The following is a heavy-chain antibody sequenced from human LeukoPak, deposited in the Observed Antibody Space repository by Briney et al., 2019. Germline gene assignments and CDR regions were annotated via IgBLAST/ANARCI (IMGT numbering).Heavy chain of an antibody. D-gene: IGHD1-26*01. Sequence: GGPLKFPGEPSELTFTSYAMSWFRQPQGKGLNWSPPISGSGGSTYYADSVKGRFTISRDNSKNTLYLQMNSLRAEDTAVYYCAKDRTGGSYLNWFDPWGQGTLVTVSS. CDR1: ELTFTSYA. J-gene: IGHJ5*02. CDR2: ISGSGGST. V-gene: IGHV3-23*01. CDR3: AKDRTGGSYLNWFDP.